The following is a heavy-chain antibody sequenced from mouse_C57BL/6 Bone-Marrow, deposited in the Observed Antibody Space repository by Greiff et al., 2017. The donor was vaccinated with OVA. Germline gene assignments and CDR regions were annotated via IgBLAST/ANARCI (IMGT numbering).Heavy chain of an antibody. CDR2: INPYNGGT. Sequence: EVKLMESGPVLVKPGASVKMSCKASGYTFTDYYMNWVKQSHGKSLEWIGVINPYNGGTSYNQKFKGKATLTVDKSSSTAYMELNSLTSEDSAVYYCASEGLRLYFDYWGQGTTLTVSS. D-gene: IGHD2-4*01. CDR3: ASEGLRLYFDY. V-gene: IGHV1-19*01. CDR1: GYTFTDYY. J-gene: IGHJ2*01.